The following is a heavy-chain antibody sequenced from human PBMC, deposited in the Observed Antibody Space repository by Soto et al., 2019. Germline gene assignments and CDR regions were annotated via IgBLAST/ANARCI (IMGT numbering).Heavy chain of an antibody. CDR3: ARVIVVAVRYFES. D-gene: IGHD3-22*01. V-gene: IGHV5-10-1*01. CDR2: VDPTDSYS. CDR1: VYSFTNYC. Sequence: GESLKISCKGSVYSFTNYCITWVRQMPVKGLEWLGRVDPTDSYSNYSPSFQGHVTISADKSISTAYLQWSSLKASDTAMYYCARVIVVAVRYFESWAPGTLVTVSS. J-gene: IGHJ4*02.